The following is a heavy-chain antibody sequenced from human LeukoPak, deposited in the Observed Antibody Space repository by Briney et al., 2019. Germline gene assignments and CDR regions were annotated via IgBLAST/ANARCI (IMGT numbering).Heavy chain of an antibody. CDR3: ARGPRTYYYDSSGYYADY. V-gene: IGHV1-2*02. Sequence: ASVKVSCKASGYTFTGYYMHWVRQAPGQGLEWMGWINPNSGGTNYAQKFQGGVTMTRDTSISTAYMELSRLRSDDTAVYYCARGPRTYYYDSSGYYADYWGQGTLVTVSS. J-gene: IGHJ4*02. D-gene: IGHD3-22*01. CDR1: GYTFTGYY. CDR2: INPNSGGT.